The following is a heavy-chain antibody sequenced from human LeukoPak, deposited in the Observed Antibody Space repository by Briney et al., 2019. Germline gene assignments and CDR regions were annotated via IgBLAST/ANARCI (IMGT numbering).Heavy chain of an antibody. J-gene: IGHJ3*01. CDR3: AREDDSWGPNNLDL. CDR2: ISSRSTSI. Sequence: PGGSLTLSCSASGFAFNSYSMNWVRQAPGKGLESASYISSRSTSIYYADSVKGRFTISRDNAKNSLYLQMNSLRDEDTAVYYCAREDDSWGPNNLDLWGQGTMVTVSS. D-gene: IGHD7-27*01. V-gene: IGHV3-48*02. CDR1: GFAFNSYS.